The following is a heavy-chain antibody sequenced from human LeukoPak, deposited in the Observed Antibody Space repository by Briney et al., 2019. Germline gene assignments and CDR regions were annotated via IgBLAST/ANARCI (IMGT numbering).Heavy chain of an antibody. CDR3: ARDGATRGDAFDI. CDR1: GGSIGSYY. D-gene: IGHD1-26*01. CDR2: IYYSGST. J-gene: IGHJ3*02. Sequence: SETLSLTCTVSGGSIGSYYWSWIRQPPGKGLEWIGYIYYSGSTNYNPSLKSRVTISADTSKNQFSLKLSSVTAADTAVYYCARDGATRGDAFDIWGQGTMVTVSS. V-gene: IGHV4-59*01.